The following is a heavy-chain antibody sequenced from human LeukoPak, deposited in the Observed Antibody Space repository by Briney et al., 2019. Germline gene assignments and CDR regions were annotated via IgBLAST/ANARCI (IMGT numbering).Heavy chain of an antibody. Sequence: ASVKVSCKASGYTFTSYDINWVRQATGQGLEWMGWMNPNSGNTGYAQKFQGRVTITRNTSISTAYMELSSLRSEDTAVYYCARGDWNTRTNWFDPWGQGTLVTVSS. CDR3: ARGDWNTRTNWFDP. CDR2: MNPNSGNT. CDR1: GYTFTSYD. J-gene: IGHJ5*02. V-gene: IGHV1-8*03. D-gene: IGHD1/OR15-1a*01.